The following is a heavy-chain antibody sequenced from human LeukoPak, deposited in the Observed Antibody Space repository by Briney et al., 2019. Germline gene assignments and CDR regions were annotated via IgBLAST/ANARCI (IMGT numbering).Heavy chain of an antibody. CDR2: IRGSGDIT. D-gene: IGHD3-10*01. CDR1: GFTFSSYA. V-gene: IGHV3-23*01. CDR3: AKLPYHSGSQNHYFDY. Sequence: PGGSLRLSCAASGFTFSSYAVSWVRQAPGKGLEWVSAIRGSGDITYYADSVKGRFTISRDNSKNTLYLQMSSLRAEDTAVYFCAKLPYHSGSQNHYFDYWGQGTLVTVSS. J-gene: IGHJ4*02.